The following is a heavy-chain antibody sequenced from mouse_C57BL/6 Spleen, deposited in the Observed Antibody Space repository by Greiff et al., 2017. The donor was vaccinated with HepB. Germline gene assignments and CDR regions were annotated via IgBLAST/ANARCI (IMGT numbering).Heavy chain of an antibody. D-gene: IGHD1-1*01. CDR2: ISDGGSYT. V-gene: IGHV5-4*01. CDR1: GFTFSSYA. Sequence: DVKLVESGGGLVKPGGSLKLSCAASGFTFSSYAMSWVRQTPEKRLEWVATISDGGSYTYYPDNVKGRFTISRDNAKNNLYLQMSHLKSEDTAMYYCARDLTSYYGSSYGAMDYWGQGTSVTVSS. J-gene: IGHJ4*01. CDR3: ARDLTSYYGSSYGAMDY.